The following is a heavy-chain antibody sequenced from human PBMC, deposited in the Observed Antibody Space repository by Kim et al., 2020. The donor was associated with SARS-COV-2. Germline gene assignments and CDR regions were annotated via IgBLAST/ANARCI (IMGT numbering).Heavy chain of an antibody. J-gene: IGHJ3*02. Sequence: YYNPSLKNRVTMPVDTSKNQFSLNLSSVTAADTSVYYCARQRATGDAFDIWGQGTMVTVSS. V-gene: IGHV4-39*01. CDR3: ARQRATGDAFDI. D-gene: IGHD1-1*01.